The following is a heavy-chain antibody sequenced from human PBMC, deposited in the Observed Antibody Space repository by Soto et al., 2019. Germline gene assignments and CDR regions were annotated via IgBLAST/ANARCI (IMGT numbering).Heavy chain of an antibody. V-gene: IGHV3-30-3*01. CDR2: ISYDGSNK. CDR1: GFTFSTYA. CDR3: ARGGYSYGYGVVRYYYGMAV. Sequence: GGSLRLSCAASGFTFSTYAMHWVRQAPGKGLEWVAVISYDGSNKYYADSVKGRFTISRDNSKNTLYLQMNSLRAEDTAVYYCARGGYSYGYGVVRYYYGMAVWGQGTTVTVSS. J-gene: IGHJ6*02. D-gene: IGHD5-18*01.